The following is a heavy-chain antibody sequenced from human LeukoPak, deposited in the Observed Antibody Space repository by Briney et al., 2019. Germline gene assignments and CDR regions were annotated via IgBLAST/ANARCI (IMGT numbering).Heavy chain of an antibody. D-gene: IGHD7-27*01. Sequence: GGSLRLSCVASGFTFSSYAMTWVRQAPGKGLEWVSGINNGGGSAYYADSVKGRFTISRDNSKNTLYLQMNSPRDEDTAVYYCAKDRGTGAGIYHYYYGVDVWGQGTTVTVS. CDR1: GFTFSSYA. CDR3: AKDRGTGAGIYHYYYGVDV. CDR2: INNGGGSA. V-gene: IGHV3-23*01. J-gene: IGHJ6*02.